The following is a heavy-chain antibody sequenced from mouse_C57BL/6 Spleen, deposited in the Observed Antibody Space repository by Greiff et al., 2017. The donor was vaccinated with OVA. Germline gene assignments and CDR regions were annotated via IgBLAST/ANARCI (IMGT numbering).Heavy chain of an antibody. CDR1: GFTFSNYW. CDR3: TGGLWSYAMDY. D-gene: IGHD6-1*01. CDR2: IRLKSDNYAT. J-gene: IGHJ4*01. V-gene: IGHV6-3*01. Sequence: DVQLQESGGGLVQPGGSMKLSCVASGFTFSNYWMNWVRQSPEKGLEWVAQIRLKSDNYATHYAESVKGRFTISRDDSKSSVYLQMNNLRAEDTGIYYCTGGLWSYAMDYWGQGTSVTVSS.